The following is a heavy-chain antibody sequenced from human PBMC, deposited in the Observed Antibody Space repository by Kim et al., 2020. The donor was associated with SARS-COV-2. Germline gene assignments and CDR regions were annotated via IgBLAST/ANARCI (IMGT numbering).Heavy chain of an antibody. CDR3: ARETYYDFWSGYLGSSYYYYGMDC. J-gene: IGHJ6*02. Sequence: ASVKVSCKASGYTFTSYYMHWVRQAPGQGLEWMGIINPSGGSTSYAQKFQGRVTMTRDTSTSTVYMELSSLRSEDTAVYYCARETYYDFWSGYLGSSYYYYGMDCWGQGTTVTVSS. V-gene: IGHV1-46*01. CDR2: INPSGGST. D-gene: IGHD3-3*01. CDR1: GYTFTSYY.